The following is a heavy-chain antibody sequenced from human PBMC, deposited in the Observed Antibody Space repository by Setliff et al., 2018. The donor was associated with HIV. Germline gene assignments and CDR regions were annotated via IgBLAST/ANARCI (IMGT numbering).Heavy chain of an antibody. V-gene: IGHV3-30*02. CDR3: AKDKGQKYADY. J-gene: IGHJ4*02. CDR2: IRSDGSNK. D-gene: IGHD3-10*01. Sequence: GGSLRLSCATSGLTFSNCGMHWVRQAPGKGLAWVASIRSDGSNKYYADSVTGRFTISRDDSKNTLYLQMNSLRAEDTAVYYCAKDKGQKYADYWGQGTVVTVSS. CDR1: GLTFSNCG.